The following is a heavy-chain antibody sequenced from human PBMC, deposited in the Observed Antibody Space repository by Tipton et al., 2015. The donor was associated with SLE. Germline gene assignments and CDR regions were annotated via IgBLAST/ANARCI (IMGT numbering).Heavy chain of an antibody. V-gene: IGHV4-39*01. Sequence: TLSLTCTVSGGSISRSSYYWGWIRQPPGKGLEWIGSIYYSGSTYYNPSLKSRVTISVDTSKNQFSLKLSSVTAADTAVYYCARQGQLVADYWGQGTLVAVSS. D-gene: IGHD6-6*01. CDR3: ARQGQLVADY. CDR1: GGSISRSSYY. CDR2: IYYSGST. J-gene: IGHJ4*02.